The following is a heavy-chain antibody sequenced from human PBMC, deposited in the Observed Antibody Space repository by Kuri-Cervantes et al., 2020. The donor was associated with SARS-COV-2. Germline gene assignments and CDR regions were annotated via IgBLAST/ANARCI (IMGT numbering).Heavy chain of an antibody. J-gene: IGHJ4*01. D-gene: IGHD7-27*01. V-gene: IGHV4-34*01. CDR2: INHSGST. CDR3: ARGTGDLDQ. CDR1: GGSVGASY. Sequence: GSLRLSCAPQGGSVGASYWAWIAQTPEMGLEWIGEINHSGSTNYNPSLRSRVTMSVDTSKNQFSLKLTSVTAADTAFYYCARGTGDLDQWGQGTLVTVSS.